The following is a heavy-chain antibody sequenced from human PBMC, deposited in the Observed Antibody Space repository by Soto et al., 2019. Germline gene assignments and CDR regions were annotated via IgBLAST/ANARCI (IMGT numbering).Heavy chain of an antibody. Sequence: SETLSLTCTVSGGSISSGGYYWSWIRQHPGKGLEWIGYIYYSGSTYYNPSLKSRVTISVDTSKNQFSLKLSSVTAADTAVYYCARDQTEKLWFGEFPPYYGMDVWGQGTTVTVSS. D-gene: IGHD3-10*01. CDR3: ARDQTEKLWFGEFPPYYGMDV. V-gene: IGHV4-31*03. CDR1: GGSISSGGYY. J-gene: IGHJ6*02. CDR2: IYYSGST.